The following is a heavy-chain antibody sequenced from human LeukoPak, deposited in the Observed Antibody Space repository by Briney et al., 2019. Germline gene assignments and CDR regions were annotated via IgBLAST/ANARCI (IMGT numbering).Heavy chain of an antibody. D-gene: IGHD1-26*01. J-gene: IGHJ5*02. V-gene: IGHV4-59*01. CDR1: GGSISSYY. CDR3: ARGGWELRDNWFDP. Sequence: SETLSLTCTVSGGSISSYYWSWIRQPPGKGLEWIGYIYYSGSTNYNPSLKSRVTISVDTSKNQFSLKLSSVTAADTAVYYCARGGWELRDNWFDPWGQGTLVTVSS. CDR2: IYYSGST.